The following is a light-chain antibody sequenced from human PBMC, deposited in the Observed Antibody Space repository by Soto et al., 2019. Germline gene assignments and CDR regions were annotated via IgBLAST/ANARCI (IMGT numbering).Light chain of an antibody. CDR2: GNN. CDR1: SSSIGAGYD. V-gene: IGLV1-40*01. Sequence: QSVLTQPPSVSGAPGQRVTISCTGSSSSIGAGYDVHWYQQLPGTAPKLLIYGNNNRPSGVPDRFSGSKSGASASLAITGLQAEDEADYYCQSYDSSLSGYVFGTGTKATV. J-gene: IGLJ1*01. CDR3: QSYDSSLSGYV.